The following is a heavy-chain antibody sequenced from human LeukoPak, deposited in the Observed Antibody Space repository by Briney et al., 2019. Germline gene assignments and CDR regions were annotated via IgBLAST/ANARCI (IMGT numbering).Heavy chain of an antibody. CDR3: ARSRLGELVY. CDR2: INSDGSIT. J-gene: IGHJ4*02. CDR1: GFTFSRNW. D-gene: IGHD3-16*01. V-gene: IGHV3-74*01. Sequence: GGSLRLSCAASGFTFSRNWMHWVRQAPGKGLVWVSRINSDGSITNYADSVKGRFTISRDNAKNTLYLQMSSLRAEDTAVYYCARSRLGELVYWGQGTLVTVSS.